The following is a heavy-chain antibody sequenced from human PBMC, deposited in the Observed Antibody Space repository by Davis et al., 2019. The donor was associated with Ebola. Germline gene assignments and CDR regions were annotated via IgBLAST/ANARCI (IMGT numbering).Heavy chain of an antibody. Sequence: ASVKVSCKASGYTFTGYYIHWVRQAPGQGLEWMGWINPNNGNTNYAQKLQGRVTMTTDTSTSTAYMELRSLRSDDTAVYYCARDRPYSSGWYRYWGQGTLVTVSS. CDR2: INPNNGNT. CDR1: GYTFTGYY. D-gene: IGHD6-19*01. J-gene: IGHJ4*02. CDR3: ARDRPYSSGWYRY. V-gene: IGHV1-18*04.